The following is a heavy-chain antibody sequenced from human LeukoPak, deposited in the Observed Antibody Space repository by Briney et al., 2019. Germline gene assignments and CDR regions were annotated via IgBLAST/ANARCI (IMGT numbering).Heavy chain of an antibody. J-gene: IGHJ4*02. Sequence: GESLKISCKDSGYSFTNYWIGWVRQMPGKGLEWMGIIHSADSNTEYSPSFQGLVSISADKSISTAYLQWSGLKASDTAMYYCAGARHGDYQWDYWGQGTLVTVSS. CDR2: IHSADSNT. CDR3: AGARHGDYQWDY. D-gene: IGHD4-17*01. CDR1: GYSFTNYW. V-gene: IGHV5-51*01.